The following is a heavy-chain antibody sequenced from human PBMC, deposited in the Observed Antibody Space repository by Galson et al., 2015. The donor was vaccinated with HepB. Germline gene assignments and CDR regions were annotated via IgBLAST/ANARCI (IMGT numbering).Heavy chain of an antibody. J-gene: IGHJ4*02. CDR1: GFTFSSYS. CDR2: ISSSSSTI. V-gene: IGHV3-48*01. Sequence: SLRLSCAASGFTFSSYSMNWVRQAPGKGLEWVSYISSSSSTIYYADSVKGRFTVSRDNAKNSLYLQMNSLRAEDTAVYYCASFPRYCSSTSCYRYWGQGTLVTVSS. CDR3: ASFPRYCSSTSCYRY. D-gene: IGHD2-2*01.